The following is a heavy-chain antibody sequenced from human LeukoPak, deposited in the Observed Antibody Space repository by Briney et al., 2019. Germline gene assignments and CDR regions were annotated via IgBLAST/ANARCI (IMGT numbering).Heavy chain of an antibody. D-gene: IGHD5-24*01. J-gene: IGHJ4*02. CDR1: GGSISSYY. CDR2: MYYSGSA. CDR3: ARSEMATGDFDY. Sequence: SETLSLACTVSGGSISSYYWSWIRQPPGKGLEWIGYMYYSGSANYNPSLKSRVTISLDTSKNQFSLKLSSVTAADTAVYYCARSEMATGDFDYWGQGTLVTVSS. V-gene: IGHV4-59*01.